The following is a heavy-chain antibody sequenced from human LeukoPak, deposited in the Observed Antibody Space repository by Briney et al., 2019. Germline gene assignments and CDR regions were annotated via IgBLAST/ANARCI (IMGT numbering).Heavy chain of an antibody. V-gene: IGHV3-23*01. D-gene: IGHD3-22*01. J-gene: IGHJ4*02. CDR2: ISGSGGST. Sequence: GGSLRLSCAASGFTFSSYAMSWVRQAPGKGLEWVSAISGSGGSTYYADSVKGRFTISSDNSKNTLYLQMNSLRAEDTAVYYCAKDQDYYDSSGYYYGPYFDYWGQGTLVTVSS. CDR3: AKDQDYYDSSGYYYGPYFDY. CDR1: GFTFSSYA.